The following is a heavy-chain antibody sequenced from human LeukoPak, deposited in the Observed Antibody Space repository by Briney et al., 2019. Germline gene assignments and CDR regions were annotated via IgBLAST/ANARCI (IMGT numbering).Heavy chain of an antibody. J-gene: IGHJ3*02. Sequence: GESLKISCKGSGYSFTSYWIGWVHQMPGKGLEWMGIIYPGDSDTRYSPSFQGQVTISADKSISTAYLQWSSLKASDTAMYYCASMGIAAAGTRSLAFDIWGQGTMVTVSS. V-gene: IGHV5-51*07. CDR1: GYSFTSYW. CDR2: IYPGDSDT. D-gene: IGHD6-13*01. CDR3: ASMGIAAAGTRSLAFDI.